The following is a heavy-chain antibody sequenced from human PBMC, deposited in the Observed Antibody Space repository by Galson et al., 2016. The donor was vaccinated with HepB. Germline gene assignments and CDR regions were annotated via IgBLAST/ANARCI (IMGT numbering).Heavy chain of an antibody. CDR1: GYSFTNYW. J-gene: IGHJ2*01. V-gene: IGHV5-51*03. CDR3: ARGPSATLPNCYFGH. D-gene: IGHD2-2*01. Sequence: QSGAEVKKPGESLKISCKASGYSFTNYWIGWVRQMPGKGLEWMGIIYPGDSDPKYSASFQGQVTVSADKSIGTAYLQWSSLKASDTAMYYCARGPSATLPNCYFGHWGRGTLVTVSS. CDR2: IYPGDSDP.